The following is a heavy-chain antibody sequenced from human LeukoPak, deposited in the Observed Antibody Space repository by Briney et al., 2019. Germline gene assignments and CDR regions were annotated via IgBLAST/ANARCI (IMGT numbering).Heavy chain of an antibody. CDR2: INHSGST. CDR3: ASSEIMVYAIGDY. D-gene: IGHD2-8*01. J-gene: IGHJ4*02. V-gene: IGHV4-34*01. Sequence: SETLSLTCAVYGGSFSGYYWSWIRQPPGKGLEWIGEINHSGSTNYNPSLKSRVTISVDTSKNQFSLKLSSVTAADTAVYYCASSEIMVYAIGDYWGQGTLVTVSS. CDR1: GGSFSGYY.